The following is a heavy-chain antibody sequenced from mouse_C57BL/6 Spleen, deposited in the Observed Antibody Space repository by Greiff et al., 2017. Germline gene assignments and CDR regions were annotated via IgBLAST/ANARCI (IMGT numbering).Heavy chain of an antibody. Sequence: EVKLVESGGGLVKPGGSLKLSCAASGFTFSSYTMSWVRQTPEKRLEWVAPISGGGGNTYYPDSVKGRLTISRDNAKNTLYRQMSSLRSEDTALYYCARSVYDGFDYWGQGTTLTVSS. CDR2: ISGGGGNT. D-gene: IGHD2-3*01. J-gene: IGHJ2*01. CDR3: ARSVYDGFDY. V-gene: IGHV5-9*01. CDR1: GFTFSSYT.